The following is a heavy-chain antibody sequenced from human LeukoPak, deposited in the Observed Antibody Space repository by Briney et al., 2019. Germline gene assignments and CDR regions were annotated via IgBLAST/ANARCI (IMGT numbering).Heavy chain of an antibody. Sequence: PGGSLRLSCAASGFTFGSYWMSWVRRAPGKGLEWVANIKEDGSQEYYVDSVRGRFTISRDNARNSVYLQMNSLRAQDTAVYYCAKGGAPFAESAYWGQGTLVTVSS. J-gene: IGHJ4*02. V-gene: IGHV3-7*01. D-gene: IGHD3-10*01. CDR2: IKEDGSQE. CDR3: AKGGAPFAESAY. CDR1: GFTFGSYW.